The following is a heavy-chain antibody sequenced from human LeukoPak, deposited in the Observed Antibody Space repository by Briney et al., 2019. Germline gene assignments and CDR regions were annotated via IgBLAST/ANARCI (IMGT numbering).Heavy chain of an antibody. Sequence: GGALRLSCAASGFTFSSYSMNWVRQAPGKGLEWVSYISSSGSTISYADSVKGRFIISRDNAKNSLYLQMNSLRAEDTAGYYCARGSIIRGVIIWGQGTMVTVST. V-gene: IGHV3-48*03. D-gene: IGHD3-10*01. J-gene: IGHJ3*02. CDR2: ISSSGSTI. CDR3: ARGSIIRGVII. CDR1: GFTFSSYS.